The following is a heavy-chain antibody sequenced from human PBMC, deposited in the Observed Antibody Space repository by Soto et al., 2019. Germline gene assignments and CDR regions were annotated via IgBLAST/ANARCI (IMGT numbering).Heavy chain of an antibody. Sequence: GGSLRLSCAASGFTFSNYAMNWVRQAPGKGLEWVSAISGSGTSTYYAESVKGRFTISRDNSKNTLTLQMNSLRAEDTAVYNCAFTNSGNWSYYYFGMDVWGQGTTVTVSS. J-gene: IGHJ6*02. CDR1: GFTFSNYA. CDR2: ISGSGTST. D-gene: IGHD6-13*01. CDR3: AFTNSGNWSYYYFGMDV. V-gene: IGHV3-23*01.